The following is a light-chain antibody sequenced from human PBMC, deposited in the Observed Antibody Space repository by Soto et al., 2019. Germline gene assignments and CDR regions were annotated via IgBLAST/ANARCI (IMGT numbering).Light chain of an antibody. J-gene: IGLJ2*01. V-gene: IGLV1-51*01. CDR2: DNS. Sequence: QPVLTQPPSVSAAPGQKVTISCSGSKSNIGNNYVSWYQHLPGTAPKLLIYDNSKRPTGIPDRFSGSKSGTSATLGITGLQTGDEADYYCGAWDDSLSAVFGGGTKLTVL. CDR3: GAWDDSLSAV. CDR1: KSNIGNNY.